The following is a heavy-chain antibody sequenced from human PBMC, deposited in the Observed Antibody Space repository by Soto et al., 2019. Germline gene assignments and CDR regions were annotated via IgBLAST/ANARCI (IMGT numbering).Heavy chain of an antibody. D-gene: IGHD2-21*01. J-gene: IGHJ5*02. Sequence: QVQLQESGPGLVKPSQTLSLTCTVSGGSISSGDYYWSWMRQPPGKGLEWIGYIYYSGSTYYNPSLKRRVTISVDTSKNHFSLKLSSVTAADTAVYYCARVAIPENSFDPWGQGTLVTVSS. CDR1: GGSISSGDYY. CDR2: IYYSGST. V-gene: IGHV4-30-4*01. CDR3: ARVAIPENSFDP.